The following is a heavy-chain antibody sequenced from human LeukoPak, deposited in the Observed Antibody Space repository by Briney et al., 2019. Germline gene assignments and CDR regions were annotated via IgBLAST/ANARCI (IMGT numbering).Heavy chain of an antibody. Sequence: SETLSLTCTVSGYSLSSGYFWGWIRPPPGKGLECIGTIYHSGSTYYNPSLKSRVTISVDTSKNQFSLKLNSVTAADTAVYYCARIYSSSWFLNWFDPWGQGTLVTVSS. CDR2: IYHSGST. J-gene: IGHJ5*02. CDR1: GYSLSSGYF. V-gene: IGHV4-38-2*02. CDR3: ARIYSSSWFLNWFDP. D-gene: IGHD6-13*01.